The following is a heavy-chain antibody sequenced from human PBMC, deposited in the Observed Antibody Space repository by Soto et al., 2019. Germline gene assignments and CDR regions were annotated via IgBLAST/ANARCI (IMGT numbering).Heavy chain of an antibody. J-gene: IGHJ4*02. Sequence: PSETLSRTCTVSGGSISSYYWSWIRQPPGKGLEWIGYIYYSGSTNYNPSLKSRVTISVDTSKNQFSLKLSSVTAADTAVYYCAILAAAVGYWGQGTLVTVSS. CDR2: IYYSGST. D-gene: IGHD6-13*01. CDR1: GGSISSYY. CDR3: AILAAAVGY. V-gene: IGHV4-59*01.